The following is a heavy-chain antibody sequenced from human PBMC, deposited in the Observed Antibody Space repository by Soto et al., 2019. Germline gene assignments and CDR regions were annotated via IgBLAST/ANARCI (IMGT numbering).Heavy chain of an antibody. CDR1: GGYTRSYC. CDR2: ISYSGNT. V-gene: IGHV4-59*01. J-gene: IGHJ4*02. D-gene: IGHD2-15*01. Sequence: EAQSITCNSCGGYTRSYCLRLIQQKTGKGLEWIGYISYSGNTNYNPSLKSRVTISVDTSKDQLSLKVTSVTGAETAMYYCACLRGKRGSPIGFWGQGT. CDR3: ACLRGKRGSPIGF.